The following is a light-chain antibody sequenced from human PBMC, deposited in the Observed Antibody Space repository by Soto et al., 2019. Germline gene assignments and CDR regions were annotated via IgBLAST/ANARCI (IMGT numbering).Light chain of an antibody. CDR2: GAS. V-gene: IGKV3-20*01. CDR1: QRITNNF. J-gene: IGKJ2*01. CDR3: QQYGRSPFT. Sequence: PGDRATLSCRASQRITNNFLAWFQQKPGLAPRLLIYGASTRASGIPDRFSGSGSGTDFALTISRLEPEDFAVYYWQQYGRSPFTFGQGTKLQIK.